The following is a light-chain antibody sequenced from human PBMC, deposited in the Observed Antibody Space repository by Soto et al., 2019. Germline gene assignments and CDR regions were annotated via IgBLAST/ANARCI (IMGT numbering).Light chain of an antibody. Sequence: EIVLTQSPATLSLSPGERATLSCRASQSVSSYLAWYQQKPGQAPRLLIYDASNRATGIPARFSRSGSGTDFIHTISSLEPEDFAVYYCQKRSNWLTFGGGTKVEIK. V-gene: IGKV3-11*01. J-gene: IGKJ4*01. CDR3: QKRSNWLT. CDR1: QSVSSY. CDR2: DAS.